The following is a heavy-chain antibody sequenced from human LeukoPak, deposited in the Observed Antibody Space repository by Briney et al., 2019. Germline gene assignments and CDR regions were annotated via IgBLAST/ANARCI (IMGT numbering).Heavy chain of an antibody. V-gene: IGHV4-59*01. CDR2: IYYSGST. Sequence: SETLLTCTVSGGSIISYYWSWIRQPPGKGLEWIGYIYYSGSTNYNPSLKSRVTISVDTSKNQFSLKLSSVTAADTAVYYCARGRAYCGGDCYAIDYWGQGTLVTVSS. J-gene: IGHJ4*02. D-gene: IGHD2-21*02. CDR3: ARGRAYCGGDCYAIDY. CDR1: GGSIISYY.